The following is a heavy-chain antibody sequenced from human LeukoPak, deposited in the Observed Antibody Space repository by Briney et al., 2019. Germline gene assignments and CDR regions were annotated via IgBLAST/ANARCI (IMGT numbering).Heavy chain of an antibody. CDR2: IYTSGNT. V-gene: IGHV4-4*09. J-gene: IGHJ6*03. D-gene: IGHD2-21*01. CDR1: GASIDSYY. Sequence: PSETLSLTCSVSGASIDSYYWGWIRQPPGKGLEWIGNIYTSGNTIYNPSLKSPVTISMDTSKNQFSLKMRSVTAADTAVYYCASLSIGPSPYFYYYMDVWGKGTSVTVSS. CDR3: ASLSIGPSPYFYYYMDV.